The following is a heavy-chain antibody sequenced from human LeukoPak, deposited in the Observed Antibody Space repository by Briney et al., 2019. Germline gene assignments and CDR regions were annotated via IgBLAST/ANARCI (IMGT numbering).Heavy chain of an antibody. J-gene: IGHJ4*02. CDR3: ARVIWSGYYQIDY. CDR1: GLSFDNYG. V-gene: IGHV3-48*01. Sequence: GGSLRLSCVTAGLSFDNYGMSWVRRAPGKGLEWISYFSSRKNIINYADSVKGRFTISRDKAKTSLYLQMNSLRAEDTAVYYCARVIWSGYYQIDYWGQGTLVTVSS. CDR2: FSSRKNII. D-gene: IGHD3-3*01.